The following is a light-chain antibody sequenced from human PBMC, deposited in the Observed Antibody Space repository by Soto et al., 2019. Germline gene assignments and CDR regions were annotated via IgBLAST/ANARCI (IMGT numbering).Light chain of an antibody. V-gene: IGLV2-14*01. CDR2: EVS. CDR1: SSDVGGYNY. CDR3: TSYTSSSTLP. Sequence: QSALTQPASVSGSPGQSITISCTGTSSDVGGYNYVSWYQQHPGKAPKLIIYEVSYRPSGISYRVSGSKSGNTASLTISGLRAEDEADYYCTSYTSSSTLPFGGGTKVTVL. J-gene: IGLJ3*02.